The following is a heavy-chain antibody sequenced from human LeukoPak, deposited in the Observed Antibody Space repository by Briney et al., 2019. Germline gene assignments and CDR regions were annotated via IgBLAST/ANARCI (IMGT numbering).Heavy chain of an antibody. V-gene: IGHV3-48*03. CDR3: ARDQDRGYTGYDYWGDFDC. J-gene: IGHJ4*02. Sequence: PGGSLRLSCAASGFTFRSYETNWVRQAPGKGLEWVSYISGSGNTIYYADSVKGRFTISRDNAKNSLFPQMNSLRAEDTAVYYCARDQDRGYTGYDYWGDFDCWGQGTLVTVSS. CDR2: ISGSGNTI. CDR1: GFTFRSYE. D-gene: IGHD5-12*01.